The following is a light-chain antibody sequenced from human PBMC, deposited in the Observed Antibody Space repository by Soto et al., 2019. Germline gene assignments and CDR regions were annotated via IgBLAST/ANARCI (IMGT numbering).Light chain of an antibody. J-gene: IGKJ2*01. Sequence: DIQMTQSPSTLSASVGDRVTITCRASQSISSWLAWYQQKPGTAPKLLIYKASSLQSGVPSRFRGRGSGTEFTLTISSLQPDDFANYYCQQYSSYPYTFGQGTKLEIK. CDR1: QSISSW. V-gene: IGKV1-5*03. CDR2: KAS. CDR3: QQYSSYPYT.